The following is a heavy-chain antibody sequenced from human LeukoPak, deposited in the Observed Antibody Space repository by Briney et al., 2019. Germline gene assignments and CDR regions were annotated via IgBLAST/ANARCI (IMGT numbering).Heavy chain of an antibody. CDR2: INPNSGGT. CDR1: GYTFTGNY. CDR3: ARLSGYRNWFDP. Sequence: ASVKASCKASGYTFTGNYIHWVRQAPGQGLEWMGWINPNSGGTNYAQKFQGRVTMTRDTSISTAYMELSRLRSDDTAVYYCARLSGYRNWFDPWGQGTLVTVPS. D-gene: IGHD3-16*02. J-gene: IGHJ5*02. V-gene: IGHV1-2*02.